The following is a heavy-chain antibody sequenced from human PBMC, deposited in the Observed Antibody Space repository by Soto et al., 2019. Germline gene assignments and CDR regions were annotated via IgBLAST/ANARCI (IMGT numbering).Heavy chain of an antibody. CDR1: GFTFSSYG. Sequence: LRLSCAASGFTFSSYGMHWVRQAPGKGLEWVAVIWYDGSNKYYADSVKGRFTISRDNSKNTLYLQMNSLRAEDTAVYYCAREPIWFGEFGAFDYRGQETLVTVSS. V-gene: IGHV3-33*01. D-gene: IGHD3-10*01. CDR2: IWYDGSNK. J-gene: IGHJ4*01. CDR3: AREPIWFGEFGAFDY.